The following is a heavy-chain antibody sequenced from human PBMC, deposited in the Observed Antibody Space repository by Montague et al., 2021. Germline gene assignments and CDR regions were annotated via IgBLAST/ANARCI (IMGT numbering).Heavy chain of an antibody. D-gene: IGHD2-15*01. V-gene: IGHV4-39*01. Sequence: SETLSLTCTVSGGSISSASYCWGWIRQPPGKGLEFIGVIYYNGTTYHNPSLKSPVTVSMDTSKNQFSLKLSSVTAADTAVYYCARTLYCRGGSCYSGFDPWGQGTLVTVSS. CDR3: ARTLYCRGGSCYSGFDP. CDR2: IYYNGTT. J-gene: IGHJ5*02. CDR1: GGSISSASYC.